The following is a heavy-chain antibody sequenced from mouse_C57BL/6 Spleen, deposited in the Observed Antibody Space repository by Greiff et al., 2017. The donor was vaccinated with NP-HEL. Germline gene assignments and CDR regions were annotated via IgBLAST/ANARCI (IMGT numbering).Heavy chain of an antibody. J-gene: IGHJ4*01. CDR3: ARVYGSPLYYAMDY. V-gene: IGHV1-80*01. CDR1: GYAFSSYW. Sequence: VHLVESGAELVKPGASVKISCKASGYAFSSYWMNWVKQRPGKGLEWIGQIYPGDGDTNYNGKFKGKATLTADKSSSTAYMQLSSLTSEDSAVYFCARVYGSPLYYAMDYWGQGTSVTVSS. CDR2: IYPGDGDT. D-gene: IGHD1-1*01.